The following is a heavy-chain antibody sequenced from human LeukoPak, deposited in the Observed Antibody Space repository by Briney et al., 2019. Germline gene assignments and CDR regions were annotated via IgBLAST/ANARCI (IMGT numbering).Heavy chain of an antibody. Sequence: ASVKVSCKASGYTFTSYGISWVRQAPGQGLEWMGWISAYNGNTNYAQKLQGRVTMTRDTAISTFYVELSSLRSDDTAVYFCAREVGYSSSYYGRFDPWGQGTLVIVSS. D-gene: IGHD2-2*01. V-gene: IGHV1-18*01. CDR1: GYTFTSYG. J-gene: IGHJ5*02. CDR3: AREVGYSSSYYGRFDP. CDR2: ISAYNGNT.